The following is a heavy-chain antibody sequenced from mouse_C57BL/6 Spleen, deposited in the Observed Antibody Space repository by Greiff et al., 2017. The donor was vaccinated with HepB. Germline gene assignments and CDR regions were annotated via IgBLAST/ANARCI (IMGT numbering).Heavy chain of an antibody. Sequence: QVQLQQSGAELVKPGASVKMSCKASGYTFTSYWITWVKQRPGQGLEWIGDIYPGSGSTNYNEKFKSKATLTVDTSSSTAYMQLSSLTSEDSAVYYCARVIGYDAGDYWGQGTTLTVSS. V-gene: IGHV1-55*01. CDR2: IYPGSGST. J-gene: IGHJ2*01. CDR1: GYTFTSYW. CDR3: ARVIGYDAGDY. D-gene: IGHD2-2*01.